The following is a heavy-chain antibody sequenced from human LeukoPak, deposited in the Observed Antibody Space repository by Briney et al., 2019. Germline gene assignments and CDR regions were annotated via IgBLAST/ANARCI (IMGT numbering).Heavy chain of an antibody. D-gene: IGHD6-13*01. V-gene: IGHV3-21*01. J-gene: IGHJ6*03. CDR2: ISSSSSYI. CDR3: ATPIAAAGPVWYYMDV. CDR1: GFTFSSYS. Sequence: PGGSLRLSCAASGFTFSSYSMNWVRQAPGKGLEGVSSISSSSSYIYYADSVKGRFTISRDNAKNSLYLQMNSLRAEDTAVYYCATPIAAAGPVWYYMDVWGKGTTVTVSS.